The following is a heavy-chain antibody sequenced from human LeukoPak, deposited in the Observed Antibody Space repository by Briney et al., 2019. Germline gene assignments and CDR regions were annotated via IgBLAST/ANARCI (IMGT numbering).Heavy chain of an antibody. D-gene: IGHD3-3*01. J-gene: IGHJ4*02. CDR2: INSDGSST. Sequence: GGSLRLSCAASGFTFSSYWMHWVRQAPGKGLVWVSRINSDGSSTSYADSVKGRFTISRDNAKNTLYLQMNSLRAEDTAVYYCARVRFSYYFDYWGQGTLVTVSS. V-gene: IGHV3-74*01. CDR1: GFTFSSYW. CDR3: ARVRFSYYFDY.